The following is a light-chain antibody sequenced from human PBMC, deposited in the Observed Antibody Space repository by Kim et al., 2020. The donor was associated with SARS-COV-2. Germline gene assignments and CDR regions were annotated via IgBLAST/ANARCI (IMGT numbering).Light chain of an antibody. Sequence: VSVSPEQTASITCSGNKLGDKHVCWYQQRPGQSPVLLLYQDKKRPSGIPERFSGSNSGNTATLTISGTQAMDEADYYCQTWDTTVVFGGGTQLTVL. CDR3: QTWDTTVV. J-gene: IGLJ2*01. V-gene: IGLV3-1*01. CDR2: QDK. CDR1: KLGDKH.